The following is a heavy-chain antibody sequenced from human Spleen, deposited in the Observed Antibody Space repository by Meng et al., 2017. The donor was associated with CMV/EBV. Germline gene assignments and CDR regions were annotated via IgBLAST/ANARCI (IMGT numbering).Heavy chain of an antibody. CDR2: VYRNGSA. D-gene: IGHD6-19*01. CDR1: GITVTDKY. CDR3: TTDYSRTSGWYVLAH. J-gene: IGHJ4*01. Sequence: GGSLRLSCAASGITVTDKYMSWVRHAPGKGLEWVSVVYRNGSASYADSVKGRFTISRDKFTNTLYLQMDSLRPEDAATYYCTTDYSRTSGWYVLAHWGRGTRVTVSS. V-gene: IGHV3-66*02.